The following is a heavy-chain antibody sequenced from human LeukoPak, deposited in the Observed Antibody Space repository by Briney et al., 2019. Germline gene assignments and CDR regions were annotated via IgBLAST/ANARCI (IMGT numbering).Heavy chain of an antibody. CDR3: ALWATNFDY. D-gene: IGHD5-12*01. Sequence: PGGPLRLSCAASGFTFSNYVMNWVRQAPGKGLEWVSAISGSGGSTYYADSVKGRFTISRDNSKNTLYLQMNSLRAEDTAVYYCALWATNFDYWGQGTLVTVSS. CDR1: GFTFSNYV. J-gene: IGHJ4*02. CDR2: ISGSGGST. V-gene: IGHV3-23*01.